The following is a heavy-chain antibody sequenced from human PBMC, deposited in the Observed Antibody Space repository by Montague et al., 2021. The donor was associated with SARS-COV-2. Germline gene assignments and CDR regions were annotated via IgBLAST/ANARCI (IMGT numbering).Heavy chain of an antibody. CDR3: ARGSHYYDSSGYYFDY. CDR1: GGSISSSSYY. V-gene: IGHV4-39*07. CDR2: IYYSGST. D-gene: IGHD3-22*01. J-gene: IGHJ4*02. Sequence: SETLSLTCTVSGGSISSSSYYWGWIRQPPGKGLEWIGSIYYSGSTNYNPSLKSRVTISVDTSKSQFSLKLSSVTAADTAVYYCARGSHYYDSSGYYFDYWGQGTLVTVSS.